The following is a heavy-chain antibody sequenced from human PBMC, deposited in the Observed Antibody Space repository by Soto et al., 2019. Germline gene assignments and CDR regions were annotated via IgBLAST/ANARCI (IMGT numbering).Heavy chain of an antibody. V-gene: IGHV1-69*01. D-gene: IGHD1-7*01. CDR3: SAGYPALAVSTTPGAY. J-gene: IGHJ4*02. Sequence: QVQLVQSGAEVKKPGSSVTVSCKASGDTFRNYAISWVRQAPGQGLEWMGGIIPVFGTANYPQKFRGRVTITADGSTRTAYMELSSLTSGDTAVYYCSAGYPALAVSTTPGAYWGQGTLITVSS. CDR1: GDTFRNYA. CDR2: IIPVFGTA.